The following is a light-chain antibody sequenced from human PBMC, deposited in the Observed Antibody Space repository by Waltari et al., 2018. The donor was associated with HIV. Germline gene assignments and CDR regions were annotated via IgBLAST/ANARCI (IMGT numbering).Light chain of an antibody. CDR1: SSNIGRNY. CDR2: RNN. Sequence: QSVLTQPPSASGTPGQGVTISCVGDSSNIGRNYVYWYQQLPGTAPKVLIYRNNQRPAWVPDRLSGSKSGASASLTISGLRSADEAVEFCATRDGSLKVFGGGTKLTVL. CDR3: ATRDGSLKV. J-gene: IGLJ3*02. V-gene: IGLV1-47*01.